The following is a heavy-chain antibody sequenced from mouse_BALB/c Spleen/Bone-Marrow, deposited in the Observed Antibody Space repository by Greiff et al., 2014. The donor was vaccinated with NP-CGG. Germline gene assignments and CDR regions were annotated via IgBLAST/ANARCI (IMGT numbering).Heavy chain of an antibody. Sequence: VQLKESGAELVKPGASVKLSCTASGFNIKDTYMHWVKQRPEQGLEWIGRIDPANGNTKYDPKFQGKATITADTSSNTAYLQLSSLTSEDTAVYYCAIYYYGSSGFAYWGQGTLVTVSP. J-gene: IGHJ3*01. CDR3: AIYYYGSSGFAY. D-gene: IGHD1-1*01. V-gene: IGHV14-3*02. CDR2: IDPANGNT. CDR1: GFNIKDTY.